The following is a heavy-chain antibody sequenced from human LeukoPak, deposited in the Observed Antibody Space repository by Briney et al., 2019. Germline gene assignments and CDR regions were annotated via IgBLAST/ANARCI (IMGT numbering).Heavy chain of an antibody. CDR3: AKRGSGDYFDY. Sequence: GGSLTLSCAVSGFTFSSYAMSWVRPAPGKGLEGCLAISGSCGSTYYADSVKGRFTISRDNSKNTLYLQMNSLRAEDTAVYYCAKRGSGDYFDYWGQGTLVTVSS. CDR1: GFTFSSYA. J-gene: IGHJ4*02. CDR2: ISGSCGST. V-gene: IGHV3-23*01. D-gene: IGHD1-26*01.